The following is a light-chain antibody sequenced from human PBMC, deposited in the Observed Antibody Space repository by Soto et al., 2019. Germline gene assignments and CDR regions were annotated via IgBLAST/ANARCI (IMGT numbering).Light chain of an antibody. J-gene: IGLJ1*01. V-gene: IGLV2-14*01. Sequence: QSVLTQPASVSGSPGQSIAISCTGTSSDVGYYNYVSWYQQHPGTAPNVMIYDVNNRPSGVPDRFSGSKSGNTASLTISGLQAEDEADYYCSSYTSSSTYVFGTGTKLTVL. CDR2: DVN. CDR1: SSDVGYYNY. CDR3: SSYTSSSTYV.